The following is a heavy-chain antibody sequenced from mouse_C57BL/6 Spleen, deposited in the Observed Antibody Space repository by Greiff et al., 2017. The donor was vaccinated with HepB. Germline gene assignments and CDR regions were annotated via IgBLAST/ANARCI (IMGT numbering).Heavy chain of an antibody. V-gene: IGHV1-19*01. J-gene: IGHJ2*01. D-gene: IGHD1-1*01. CDR2: INPYNGGT. CDR3: ARATVVATPDY. Sequence: EVQLQQSGPVLVKPGASVKMSCKASGYTFTDYYMNWVKQSHGKSLEWIGVINPYNGGTSYNQKFKGKATLTVDKSSSTAYMELNSLTSEDSAVYYCARATVVATPDYWGQGTTLTVSS. CDR1: GYTFTDYY.